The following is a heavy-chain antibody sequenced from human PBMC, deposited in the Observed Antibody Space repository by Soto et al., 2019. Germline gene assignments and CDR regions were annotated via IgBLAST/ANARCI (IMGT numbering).Heavy chain of an antibody. CDR2: IIPILGIA. J-gene: IGHJ4*02. CDR3: ASPHSSGTPDFDY. CDR1: GGTFSSYT. V-gene: IGHV1-69*02. D-gene: IGHD3-22*01. Sequence: QVQLVQSGAEVKKPGSSVKVSCKASGGTFSSYTISWVRQAPGQGLEWMGRIIPILGIANYAQKFQGRVTITADKSTSTAYMELSSLRSEDTAVYYCASPHSSGTPDFDYWGQGTLVTVSS.